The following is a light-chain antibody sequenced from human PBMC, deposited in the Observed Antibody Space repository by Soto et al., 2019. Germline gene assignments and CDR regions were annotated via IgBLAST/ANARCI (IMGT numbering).Light chain of an antibody. CDR3: QQTTTFPLT. CDR1: QGITSW. V-gene: IGKV1-12*01. Sequence: DIQMTQSPSSVSASVGDRVTITCRASQGITSWLAWYQQKPGKAPKLLIYRASNLQSGVPSRFSGSGSGTDFTLTISGLQPADFATYYCQQTTTFPLTFGGWTKVEIK. J-gene: IGKJ4*01. CDR2: RAS.